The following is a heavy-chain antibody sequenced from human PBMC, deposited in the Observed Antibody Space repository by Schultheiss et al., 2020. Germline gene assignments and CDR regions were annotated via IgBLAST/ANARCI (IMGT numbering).Heavy chain of an antibody. Sequence: SVKVSCKASGGTFSSYTISWVRQAPGQGLEWMGRIIPILGIANYAQKFQGRVTITADKSTNTAYMYLRSLRSDDTAVYYCARGEEQYYYDSSGSPYVWCKGTTVTVSS. CDR2: IIPILGIA. D-gene: IGHD3-22*01. CDR1: GGTFSSYT. CDR3: ARGEEQYYYDSSGSPYV. V-gene: IGHV1-69*02. J-gene: IGHJ6*04.